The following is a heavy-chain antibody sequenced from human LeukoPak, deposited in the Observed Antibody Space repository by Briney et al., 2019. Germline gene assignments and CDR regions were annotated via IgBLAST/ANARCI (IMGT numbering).Heavy chain of an antibody. CDR1: GFTFNTYW. D-gene: IGHD3-3*01. CDR2: INPSESVK. J-gene: IGHJ4*02. Sequence: GGSLRLSCTASGFTFNTYWMNWARQAPGKGLEWVVSINPSESVKYYVNSVRGRFTISRDNAKNSLYLQMIGLRAEDTGIYFCARGTTWSPLDFDYWGQGTQVTVSS. CDR3: ARGTTWSPLDFDY. V-gene: IGHV3-7*01.